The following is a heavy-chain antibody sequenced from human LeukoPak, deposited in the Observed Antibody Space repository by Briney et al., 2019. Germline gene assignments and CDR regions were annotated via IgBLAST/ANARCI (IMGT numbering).Heavy chain of an antibody. Sequence: PGGSLRLSCAASGFTFSSYWMSWVRQAPGKGLEWVANIKQDGSEKYYVDSVKGRFTISRDNAKNSLYLQMNSLRAEDTAVYYCARGGAAAGASYWYFDLWGRGTLVTVSS. CDR3: ARGGAAAGASYWYFDL. CDR2: IKQDGSEK. V-gene: IGHV3-7*01. J-gene: IGHJ2*01. D-gene: IGHD6-13*01. CDR1: GFTFSSYW.